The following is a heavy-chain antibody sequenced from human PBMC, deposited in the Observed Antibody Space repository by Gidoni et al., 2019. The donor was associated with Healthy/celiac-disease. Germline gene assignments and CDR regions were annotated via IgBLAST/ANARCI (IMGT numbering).Heavy chain of an antibody. Sequence: QLQLQESGPGLVKPSETLSLTCPVSGGSISSSSYYWVWIRQPPGKGLEWIGSIYYRGSTYYNQSLKSRVTISVDTSKNKFARKLSSGTAADTAVDYWARGGDSSGWARGAFDIWGQGTMVTVSS. V-gene: IGHV4-39*07. CDR2: IYYRGST. CDR1: GGSISSSSYY. D-gene: IGHD6-19*01. CDR3: ARGGDSSGWARGAFDI. J-gene: IGHJ3*02.